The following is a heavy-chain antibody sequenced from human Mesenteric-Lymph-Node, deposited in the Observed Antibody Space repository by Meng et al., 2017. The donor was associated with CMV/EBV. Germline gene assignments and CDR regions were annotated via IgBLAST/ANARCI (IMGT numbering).Heavy chain of an antibody. J-gene: IGHJ4*02. D-gene: IGHD5-18*01. Sequence: GGSLRLSCAASGFTFSSYWIHWVRQVPGKGLVWVSIINTDGSTTRYADSVKGRFTISRDNAKNTLYLQMNSLRAEDTAVYYCARDTAMAIDYWGQGTLVTVSS. CDR1: GFTFSSYW. V-gene: IGHV3-74*01. CDR3: ARDTAMAIDY. CDR2: INTDGSTT.